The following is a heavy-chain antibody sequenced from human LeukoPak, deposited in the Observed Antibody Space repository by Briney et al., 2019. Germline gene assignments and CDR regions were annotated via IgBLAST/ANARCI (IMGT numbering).Heavy chain of an antibody. D-gene: IGHD1-20*01. J-gene: IGHJ4*02. CDR2: ISYDGSKK. CDR1: GFTFSLFP. Sequence: QPGRSLRLSCAASGFTFSLFPMHWVRQAPGKGLDWVAHISYDGSKKYYADSVTGRFTISRDNSKDSQYLQINCLRAEDTAVYYCARGGNWNYFDYWGQGILVTVSS. CDR3: ARGGNWNYFDY. V-gene: IGHV3-30-3*01.